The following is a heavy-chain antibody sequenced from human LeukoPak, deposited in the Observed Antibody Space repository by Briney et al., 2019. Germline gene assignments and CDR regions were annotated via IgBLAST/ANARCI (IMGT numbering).Heavy chain of an antibody. CDR2: IYYSGST. V-gene: IGHV4-59*01. Sequence: PSETLSLTCTVSGGSISSYYWSWIRQPPGKGLEWIGYIYYSGSTNYNPSLKSRVTISVDTSKNQFSLKLSSVTAADTAVYYCAGDPTCSGGSCYVPDYFDYWGQGTLVTVSS. CDR3: AGDPTCSGGSCYVPDYFDY. CDR1: GGSISSYY. D-gene: IGHD2-15*01. J-gene: IGHJ4*02.